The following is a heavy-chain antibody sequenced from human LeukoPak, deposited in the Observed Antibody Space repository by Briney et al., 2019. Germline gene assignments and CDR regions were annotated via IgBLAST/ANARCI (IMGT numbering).Heavy chain of an antibody. CDR1: GFTFSSYA. CDR3: AKDLERWLQLGYFQH. Sequence: GGSLRLSCAASGFTFSSYAMSWVRQAPGKGLEWVSAISGSGGSTYYADSVKGRFTISRDNSKNTLYLQMNSLRAEDTAVYYCAKDLERWLQLGYFQHWGQGTLVTVPS. J-gene: IGHJ1*01. CDR2: ISGSGGST. V-gene: IGHV3-23*01. D-gene: IGHD5-24*01.